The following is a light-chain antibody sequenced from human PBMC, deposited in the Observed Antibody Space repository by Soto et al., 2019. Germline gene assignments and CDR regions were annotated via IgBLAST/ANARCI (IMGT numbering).Light chain of an antibody. J-gene: IGLJ3*02. CDR3: SSYTLRNTLVL. Sequence: QSALTQPASVSGSPGQSITISCTGTSSDVGGYNFVSWYQQYPGKAPRLILYEVSNRPSGVSDRISGSKSGNTASLTISGLQAEDEADYYCSSYTLRNTLVLFGGGTKVTVL. CDR1: SSDVGGYNF. V-gene: IGLV2-14*01. CDR2: EVS.